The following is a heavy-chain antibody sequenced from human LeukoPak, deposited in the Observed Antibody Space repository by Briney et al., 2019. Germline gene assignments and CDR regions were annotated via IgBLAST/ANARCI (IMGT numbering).Heavy chain of an antibody. CDR1: GGSISSSSYY. CDR2: IYYSGST. V-gene: IGHV4-39*07. J-gene: IGHJ5*02. Sequence: PSETLSFTCTVSGGSISSSSYYWGWIRQPPGKGLEWIGSIYYSGSTYYNPSLKSRVTISVDTSKNQFSLKLSSVTAADTAVYYCARDHYYYDSSGYVWFDPWGQGTLVTVSS. D-gene: IGHD3-22*01. CDR3: ARDHYYYDSSGYVWFDP.